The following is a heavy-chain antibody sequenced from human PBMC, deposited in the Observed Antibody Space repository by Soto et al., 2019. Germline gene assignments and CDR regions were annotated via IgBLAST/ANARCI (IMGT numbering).Heavy chain of an antibody. CDR3: AREVWQQLAYMDV. V-gene: IGHV4-31*03. CDR1: GGSISSGGYD. J-gene: IGHJ6*03. D-gene: IGHD6-13*01. Sequence: SETLSLTCTVSGGSISSGGYDWSWIRQHPGKGLEWIGYIYYSGSTYYNPSLKSRVTISVDTSKNQFSLKLSSVTAADTAVYYCAREVWQQLAYMDVWGKGTTVTVSS. CDR2: IYYSGST.